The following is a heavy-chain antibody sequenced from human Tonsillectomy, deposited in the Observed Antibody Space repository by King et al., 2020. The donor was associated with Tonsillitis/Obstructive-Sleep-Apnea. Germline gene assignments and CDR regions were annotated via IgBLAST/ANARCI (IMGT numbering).Heavy chain of an antibody. CDR3: VRGSWGFCTSTSCYPDY. V-gene: IGHV1-8*01. CDR2: MNPNSGNT. Sequence: VQLVESGAEVKKPGASVKVSCTASGYTFTSYDINWVRQATGQGLEWMGWMNPNSGNTGYAQKFQGRVTMTRHTSISTAYMELSSLRSDDTAVYYCVRGSWGFCTSTSCYPDYWGHGPLVTVSS. D-gene: IGHD2-2*01. J-gene: IGHJ4*01. CDR1: GYTFTSYD.